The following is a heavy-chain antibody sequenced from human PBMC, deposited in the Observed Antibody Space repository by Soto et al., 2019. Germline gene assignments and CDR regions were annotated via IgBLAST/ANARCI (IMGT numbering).Heavy chain of an antibody. CDR3: ARNLRFFIVVVPAAIRDTAYGMDV. D-gene: IGHD2-2*02. V-gene: IGHV3-48*03. Sequence: VGSLRLSCAASGFTFSSYEMNWVRQAPGKGLEWVSYISSSGSTIYYADSVKGRFTISRDNAKNSLYLQMNSLRAEDTAVYYCARNLRFFIVVVPAAIRDTAYGMDVWGQGTTVTVPS. CDR1: GFTFSSYE. CDR2: ISSSGSTI. J-gene: IGHJ6*02.